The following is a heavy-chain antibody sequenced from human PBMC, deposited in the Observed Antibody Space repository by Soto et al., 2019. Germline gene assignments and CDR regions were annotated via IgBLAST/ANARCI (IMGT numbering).Heavy chain of an antibody. CDR3: GTRVSP. CDR2: IFYSGST. CDR1: GGSISSGGYY. J-gene: IGHJ1*01. V-gene: IGHV4-31*03. Sequence: QVQLQESGPGLVKPSQTLSLTCTVSGGSISSGGYYWSWIRQHPGKGLEWIGYIFYSGSTYYNPSLQSRVTISVDTSKNQCILVLRSVTEAATAVSSCGTRVSPWGQSTLVTVSS.